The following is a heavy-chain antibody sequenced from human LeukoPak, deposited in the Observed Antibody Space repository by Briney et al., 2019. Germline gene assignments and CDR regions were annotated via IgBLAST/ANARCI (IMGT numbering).Heavy chain of an antibody. CDR1: GFTVSSNY. CDR3: ARGQTGYYDSSGYYYVY. D-gene: IGHD3-22*01. V-gene: IGHV3-21*01. Sequence: GGSLRLSCAASGFTVSSNYMSWVRQAPGTGLEWVSSISSSGSFKYYTDSVRGRFTIYRDNAKNSLYLQMNSLGAEDTAVYYCARGQTGYYDSSGYYYVYWGQGTLVAVSS. CDR2: ISSSGSFK. J-gene: IGHJ4*02.